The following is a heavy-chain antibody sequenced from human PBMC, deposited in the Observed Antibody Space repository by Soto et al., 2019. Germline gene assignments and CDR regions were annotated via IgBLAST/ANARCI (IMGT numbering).Heavy chain of an antibody. D-gene: IGHD2-15*01. V-gene: IGHV3-33*01. CDR3: ARDPYCSGGSCYWGDYYYGMDV. J-gene: IGHJ6*02. CDR2: IWYDGSNK. Sequence: QVQLVESGGGVVQPGRSLRLSCAASGFTFSSYGMHWVRQAPGKGLEWVAVIWYDGSNKYYADSVKGRFTISRDNSKKTLYLQMNSLRAEDTAVYYCARDPYCSGGSCYWGDYYYGMDVWGQGTTVTVSS. CDR1: GFTFSSYG.